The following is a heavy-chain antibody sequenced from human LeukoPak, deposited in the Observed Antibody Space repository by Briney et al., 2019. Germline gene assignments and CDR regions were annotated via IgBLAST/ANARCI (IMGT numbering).Heavy chain of an antibody. D-gene: IGHD6-13*01. CDR2: ISSSSSTI. CDR1: GFTFSSYS. J-gene: IGHJ4*02. CDR3: ARSIAAAGHNYYFDY. Sequence: GGSLRLSCAASGFTFSSYSMNWVRQAPGKGLEWVSYISSSSSTIYYADSVKGRFTVSRDNAKNSLYLQMNSLRAEDTGVYYCARSIAAAGHNYYFDYWGQGILVTVSS. V-gene: IGHV3-48*04.